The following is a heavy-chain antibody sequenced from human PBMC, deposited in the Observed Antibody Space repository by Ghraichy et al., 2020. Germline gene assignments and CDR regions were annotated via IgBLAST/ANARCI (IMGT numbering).Heavy chain of an antibody. CDR1: GGSFSGYF. D-gene: IGHD3-3*01. CDR3: ARSLRLLNQRMGFFDS. J-gene: IGHJ4*02. CDR2: IYHGESS. Sequence: ETLSLTCAVYGGSFSGYFWSWIRQSPGKGLEWLGEIYHGESSRYNPSLKSRVSISLDTSKNQFSLKMSSMTAADTAVYYCARSLRLLNQRMGFFDSWGQGTLVTVSS. V-gene: IGHV4-34*01.